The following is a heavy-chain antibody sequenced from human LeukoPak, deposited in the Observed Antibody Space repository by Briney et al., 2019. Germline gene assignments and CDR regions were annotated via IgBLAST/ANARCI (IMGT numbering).Heavy chain of an antibody. Sequence: ASVTVSCTASGYTFTNYAMNWVRQAPGQRLEWMGWINTGNGNTKYSQKFQGRVTMTRDTSTSTVYMELSSLRSEDTAVYYCAREARQMGNYYDSSGYPYYFDYWGQGTLVTVSS. CDR3: AREARQMGNYYDSSGYPYYFDY. CDR2: INTGNGNT. V-gene: IGHV1-3*04. D-gene: IGHD3-22*01. J-gene: IGHJ4*02. CDR1: GYTFTNYA.